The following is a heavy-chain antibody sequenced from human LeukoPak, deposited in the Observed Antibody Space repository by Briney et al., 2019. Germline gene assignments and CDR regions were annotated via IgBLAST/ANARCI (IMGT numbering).Heavy chain of an antibody. V-gene: IGHV3-33*01. J-gene: IGHJ4*02. CDR1: GFTFSSYG. CDR2: ILSDGSKE. D-gene: IGHD6-19*01. Sequence: PGGSLRLSCAASGFTFSSYGMHWVRQAPGKGLEWVAVILSDGSKEFYTDPVKGRFTISRDNAKNSLYLQMNSLRAEDTAVYYCARIGSGWYWDYWGQGTLVTVSS. CDR3: ARIGSGWYWDY.